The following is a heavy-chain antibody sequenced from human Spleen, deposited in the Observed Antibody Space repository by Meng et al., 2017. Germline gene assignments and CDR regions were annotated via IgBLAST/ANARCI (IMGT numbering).Heavy chain of an antibody. D-gene: IGHD4-11*01. J-gene: IGHJ4*02. CDR3: ARGPTTMAHDFDY. CDR1: GGSFSDYY. CDR2: INHSGST. V-gene: IGHV4-34*01. Sequence: VQLQQWGGGLLKPSETRSLTCVVSGGSFSDYYWSWIRQPPGKGLEWIGEINHSGSTNYNPSLESRATISVDTSQNNLSLKLSSVTAADSAVYYCARGPTTMAHDFDYWGQGTLVTVSS.